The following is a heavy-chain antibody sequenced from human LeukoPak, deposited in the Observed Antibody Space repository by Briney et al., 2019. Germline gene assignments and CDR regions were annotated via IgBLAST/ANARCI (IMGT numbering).Heavy chain of an antibody. CDR2: ISSSSSYI. CDR1: GFTFSSYS. D-gene: IGHD3-22*01. J-gene: IGHJ4*02. CDR3: ARVGYDSSPPECYFDY. V-gene: IGHV3-21*04. Sequence: PGGSLRLSCAASGFTFSSYSMNWVRQAPGKGLEWVSSISSSSSYIYYADSVKGRFTISRDNAKNSLYLQMNSLRAEDTAVYYCARVGYDSSPPECYFDYWGQGTLVTVSS.